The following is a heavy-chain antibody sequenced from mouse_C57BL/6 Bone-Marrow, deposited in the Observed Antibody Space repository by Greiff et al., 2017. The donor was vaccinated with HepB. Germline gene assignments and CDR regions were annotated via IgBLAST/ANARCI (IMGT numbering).Heavy chain of an antibody. D-gene: IGHD1-1*01. CDR2: ISYDGSN. CDR1: GYSITSGYY. Sequence: EVKLVESGPGLVKPSQSLSLTCSVTGYSITSGYYWNWIRQFPGNKLEWMGYISYDGSNNYNPSLKNRISITRDTSKNQFFLKLNSVTTEDTATYYCARGWVYYYGSSYAMDYWGQGTSVTVSS. V-gene: IGHV3-6*01. CDR3: ARGWVYYYGSSYAMDY. J-gene: IGHJ4*01.